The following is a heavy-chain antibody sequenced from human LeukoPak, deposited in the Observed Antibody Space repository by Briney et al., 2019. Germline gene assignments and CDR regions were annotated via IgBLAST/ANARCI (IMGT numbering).Heavy chain of an antibody. CDR3: VREGGEGRYHFFGMDV. J-gene: IGHJ6*02. Sequence: GGSLRLSCAASGFSFSSYWMNWVRQAPGKGLEWVANIKQDGSEKNYVDSVKGRFTISRDNAKNSLFLQMSSLRADDTAVYYCVREGGEGRYHFFGMDVWGQGTTVTVSS. CDR2: IKQDGSEK. V-gene: IGHV3-7*03. CDR1: GFSFSSYW. D-gene: IGHD4-17*01.